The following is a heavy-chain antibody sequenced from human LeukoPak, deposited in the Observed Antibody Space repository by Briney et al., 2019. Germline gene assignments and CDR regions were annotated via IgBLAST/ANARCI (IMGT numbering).Heavy chain of an antibody. V-gene: IGHV3-53*01. CDR1: GFTFSSYA. CDR3: ARGGNDGSGSYYSNWFDP. Sequence: GGSLRLSCAASGFTFSSYAMSWVRQAPGKGLEWVSVIYSGGSTYYADSVKGRFTISRDNSKNTLYLQMNSLRAEDTAVYYCARGGNDGSGSYYSNWFDPWGQGTLVTVSS. D-gene: IGHD3-10*01. J-gene: IGHJ5*02. CDR2: IYSGGST.